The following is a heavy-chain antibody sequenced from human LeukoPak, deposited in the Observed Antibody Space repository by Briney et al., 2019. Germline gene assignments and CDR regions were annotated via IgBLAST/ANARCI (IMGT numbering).Heavy chain of an antibody. Sequence: GGSLRLSCATSGFTFTHFGMHWVRQAPGKGLDWLAFIMYDGSIKLYADSVLGRFTISRDNSKNTLDLQMNSLRTEGTAVYYCVKESLEGDTWGQGTLVTVSS. CDR1: GFTFTHFG. D-gene: IGHD1-1*01. CDR2: IMYDGSIK. CDR3: VKESLEGDT. V-gene: IGHV3-30*02. J-gene: IGHJ5*02.